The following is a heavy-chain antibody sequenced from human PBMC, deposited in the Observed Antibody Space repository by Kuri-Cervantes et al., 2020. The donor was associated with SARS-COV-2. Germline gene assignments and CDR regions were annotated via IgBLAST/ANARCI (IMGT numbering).Heavy chain of an antibody. Sequence: SLKISCAASGFTFDNYALHWVRQAPGKGLEWVSSINWNSSRIDYADSVKGRFTVSRDNTRNSLHLQMNSLRAEDTALYYCAKDKSSSWVYNWFDPWGQGTLVTVSS. CDR2: INWNSSRI. J-gene: IGHJ5*02. CDR3: AKDKSSSWVYNWFDP. CDR1: GFTFDNYA. V-gene: IGHV3-9*01. D-gene: IGHD6-13*01.